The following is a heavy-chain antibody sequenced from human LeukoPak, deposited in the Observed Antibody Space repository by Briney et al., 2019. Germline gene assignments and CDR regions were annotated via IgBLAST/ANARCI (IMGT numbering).Heavy chain of an antibody. CDR3: AREGPRGNSQFDY. Sequence: GGSLRLSCAASGFTFSSYGMHWVRQAPGKGLEWVALIWYDGSNKHYTDSVKGRFTISRDNSKNTLYLQMNSLRAEDTAVYYCAREGPRGNSQFDYWGQGTLVTVSS. J-gene: IGHJ4*02. D-gene: IGHD2/OR15-2a*01. CDR1: GFTFSSYG. CDR2: IWYDGSNK. V-gene: IGHV3-33*01.